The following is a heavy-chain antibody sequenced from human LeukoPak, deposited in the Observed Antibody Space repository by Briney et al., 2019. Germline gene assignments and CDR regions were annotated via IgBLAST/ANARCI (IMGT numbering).Heavy chain of an antibody. CDR1: GFTFSSYS. Sequence: PGGSLRLSCAASGFTFSSYSMNWVRQAPGKGLEWVSYISSSSSTIYYADSVKGRFTISRDNAKNSLYLQMSSLRAEDTAVYYCHARRVWYFDLWGRGTLVTVSS. D-gene: IGHD2-8*01. V-gene: IGHV3-48*01. CDR3: HARRVWYFDL. CDR2: ISSSSSTI. J-gene: IGHJ2*01.